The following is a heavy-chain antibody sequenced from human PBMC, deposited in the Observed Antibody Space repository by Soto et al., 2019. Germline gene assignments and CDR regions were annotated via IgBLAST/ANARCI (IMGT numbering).Heavy chain of an antibody. V-gene: IGHV4-4*02. CDR1: GVSISSDNW. CDR2: IFHDGTA. CDR3: ARLVYDTRHNYMYFDI. Sequence: ASETLSLTCAVSGVSISSDNWWTWVRQTPQRGLEYIGEIFHDGTANYYPSFERRVAISVDTSKNQFSLKLTSVTAADTAIYFCARLVYDTRHNYMYFDIWGQGALVTVSS. D-gene: IGHD2-8*01. J-gene: IGHJ4*02.